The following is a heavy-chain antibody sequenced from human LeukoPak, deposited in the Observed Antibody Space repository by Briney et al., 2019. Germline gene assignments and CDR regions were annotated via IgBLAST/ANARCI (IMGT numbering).Heavy chain of an antibody. Sequence: GGSLRLSCAASGFTVSSNYMSWVRQAPGKGLEWVSVIYSGGSTYYADSVKGRFTISRDNSKNTLYLQMNSLRAEDTAVYYCAKGLVVPAAMQYYFDYWGQGTLVTVSS. V-gene: IGHV3-66*01. D-gene: IGHD2-2*01. CDR2: IYSGGST. J-gene: IGHJ4*02. CDR1: GFTVSSNY. CDR3: AKGLVVPAAMQYYFDY.